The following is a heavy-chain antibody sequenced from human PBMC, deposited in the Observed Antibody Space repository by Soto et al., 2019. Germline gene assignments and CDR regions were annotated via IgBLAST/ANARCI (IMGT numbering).Heavy chain of an antibody. CDR3: ARDLDTAMGYYYYYGMDV. D-gene: IGHD5-18*01. V-gene: IGHV3-33*01. CDR2: IWHDGSKK. J-gene: IGHJ6*02. CDR1: GFTLSTYG. Sequence: LRLSCAASGFTLSTYGMHWVRQAPGKGLEWVADIWHDGSKKYYADSVKGRFTISRDNSKNMLYLQMNSLRVEDTAVYYCARDLDTAMGYYYYYGMDVWGQGTTVTVYS.